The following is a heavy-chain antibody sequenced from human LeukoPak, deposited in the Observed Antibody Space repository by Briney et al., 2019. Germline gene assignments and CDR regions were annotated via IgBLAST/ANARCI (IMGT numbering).Heavy chain of an antibody. CDR1: GFTFSDYY. CDR3: AKTGFQWGEYFYYMDV. D-gene: IGHD1-14*01. J-gene: IGHJ6*03. V-gene: IGHV3-11*04. CDR2: ISTSGTTI. Sequence: PGGSLRLSCAASGFTFSDYYMSWIRQAPGKGLEWVSYISTSGTTIYYADSVKGRFTISRDNAKNSLYLQVNSLRAEDTAVYYCAKTGFQWGEYFYYMDVWGKGTTVTVSS.